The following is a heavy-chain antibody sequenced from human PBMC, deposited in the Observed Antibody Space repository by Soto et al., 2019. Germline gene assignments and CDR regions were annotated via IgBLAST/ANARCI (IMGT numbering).Heavy chain of an antibody. CDR2: INHSGST. V-gene: IGHV4-34*01. D-gene: IGHD6-13*01. CDR1: GGSFSGYY. Sequence: QVQLQQWSAGLLKPSETLSLTCAVYGGSFSGYYWSWIRQPPGKGLEWIGEINHSGSTNYNPSLKSRVTISVDTSKNQFFLKLSSVTAADTAVYYCARIRYSSSWRSYYYYGMDVWGQGTTVTVSS. CDR3: ARIRYSSSWRSYYYYGMDV. J-gene: IGHJ6*02.